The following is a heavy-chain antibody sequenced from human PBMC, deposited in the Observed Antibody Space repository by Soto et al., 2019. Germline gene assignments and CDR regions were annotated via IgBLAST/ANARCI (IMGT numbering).Heavy chain of an antibody. V-gene: IGHV3-23*01. D-gene: IGHD3-22*01. Sequence: VGSLRLSCAASGFTFSSYAMSWVRQAPGKGLEWVSAISGSGGSTYYADSVKGRFTISRDNSKNTLYLQMNSLRAEDTAVYYCAKDYYYDSSGYAPFDIWGQGTMVTVSS. CDR2: ISGSGGST. J-gene: IGHJ3*02. CDR3: AKDYYYDSSGYAPFDI. CDR1: GFTFSSYA.